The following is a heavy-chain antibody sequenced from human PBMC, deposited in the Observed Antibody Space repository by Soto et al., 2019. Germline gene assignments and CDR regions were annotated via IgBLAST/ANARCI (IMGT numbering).Heavy chain of an antibody. CDR1: GFTFSTYA. Sequence: EVQLLESGGGLVQPGGSLRLSCAASGFTFSTYAMSWVRQAPGKGLEWVSTISGSGGSTYHADSVKGRFTISRDDSKNTLYLQMNSLRAEDTAVYYCAKLGYSSGLLWYFDLWGRGTLVTVSS. V-gene: IGHV3-23*01. J-gene: IGHJ2*01. CDR3: AKLGYSSGLLWYFDL. CDR2: ISGSGGST. D-gene: IGHD6-19*01.